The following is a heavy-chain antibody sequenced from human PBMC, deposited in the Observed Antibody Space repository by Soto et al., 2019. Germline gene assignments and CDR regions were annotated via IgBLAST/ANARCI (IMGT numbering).Heavy chain of an antibody. V-gene: IGHV3-21*05. D-gene: IGHD3-3*01. CDR2: ISSSSSYI. CDR1: EFTFSSNS. CDR3: ARGYYDFWSGYYTYYYYYMDV. Sequence: GGSLRLSCEASEFTFSSNSMNWVRQAPGKGLEWVSYISSSSSYIFYADSVKGRFTISRDNAKNSLYLKMNSLRAEDTAVYYCARGYYDFWSGYYTYYYYYMDVWGKGTTVTVSS. J-gene: IGHJ6*03.